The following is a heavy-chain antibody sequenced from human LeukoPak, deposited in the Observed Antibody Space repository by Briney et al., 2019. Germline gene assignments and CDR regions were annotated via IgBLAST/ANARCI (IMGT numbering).Heavy chain of an antibody. CDR2: IIPIFGTA. D-gene: IGHD6-19*01. Sequence: ASVKVSCKASGGTFSSYAISRVRQAPGQGLEWMGGIIPIFGTANYAQKFQGRVTITTDESTSTAYMELSSLRSEDTAVYYCARDYHGGSSGWYSLGSAFDIWGQGTMVTVSS. J-gene: IGHJ3*02. V-gene: IGHV1-69*05. CDR3: ARDYHGGSSGWYSLGSAFDI. CDR1: GGTFSSYA.